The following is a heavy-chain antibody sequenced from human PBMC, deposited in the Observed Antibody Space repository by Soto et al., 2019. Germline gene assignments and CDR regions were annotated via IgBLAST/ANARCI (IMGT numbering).Heavy chain of an antibody. CDR3: ARDSDIAVAGSGYFDY. J-gene: IGHJ4*02. V-gene: IGHV3-33*01. CDR1: GFTFSSYG. Sequence: GGSLRLSCAASGFTFSSYGMHWVRQAPGKGLEWVAVIWYDGSNKYYADSVKGRFTISRDNSKNTLYLQMNSLRAEDTAVYYCARDSDIAVAGSGYFDYWGQGTLVTVSS. CDR2: IWYDGSNK. D-gene: IGHD6-19*01.